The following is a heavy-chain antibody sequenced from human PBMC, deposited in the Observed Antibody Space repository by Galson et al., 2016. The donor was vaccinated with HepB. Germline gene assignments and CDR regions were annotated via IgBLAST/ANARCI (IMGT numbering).Heavy chain of an antibody. CDR3: ARDGPAAFSSSSFYWGDYYYYGMDV. CDR2: IIPFFGTA. Sequence: SVKVSCKASGYTFTSYAISWVRQAPGQGLEWMGGIIPFFGTANYAQKFQGRVTITADKSTTTAYMELNSLRSEDTAVYYCARDGPAAFSSSSFYWGDYYYYGMDVWGQGTTVTVSS. CDR1: GYTFTSYA. D-gene: IGHD6-13*01. J-gene: IGHJ6*02. V-gene: IGHV1-69*06.